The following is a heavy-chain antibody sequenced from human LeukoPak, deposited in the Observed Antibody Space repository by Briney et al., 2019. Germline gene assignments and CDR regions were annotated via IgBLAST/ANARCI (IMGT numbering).Heavy chain of an antibody. Sequence: GGSLRLSCAASGFTFTSYWMSWVRQAPGKGLEWVSSISGSGLSTFYADSVKGRFSISRDNSKNTLYLQMDSLRAEDTAVYYCARVLRGYSYGFDYWGQGTLVTVSS. CDR1: GFTFTSYW. CDR3: ARVLRGYSYGFDY. CDR2: ISGSGLST. V-gene: IGHV3-23*01. J-gene: IGHJ4*02. D-gene: IGHD5-18*01.